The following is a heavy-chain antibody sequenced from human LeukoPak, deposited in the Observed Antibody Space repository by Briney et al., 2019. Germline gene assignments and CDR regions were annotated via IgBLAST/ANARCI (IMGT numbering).Heavy chain of an antibody. Sequence: ASVKASCKVSGYTFSSYSISWVRQAPGQGLEWMGWISAYDGNTNYARKFQGRVTMTTDTPTNTAYMELRSLRSDDTAVYYCASGEYSSSWYSHYWGQGTLVTVSS. D-gene: IGHD6-13*01. CDR3: ASGEYSSSWYSHY. CDR1: GYTFSSYS. J-gene: IGHJ4*02. CDR2: ISAYDGNT. V-gene: IGHV1-18*01.